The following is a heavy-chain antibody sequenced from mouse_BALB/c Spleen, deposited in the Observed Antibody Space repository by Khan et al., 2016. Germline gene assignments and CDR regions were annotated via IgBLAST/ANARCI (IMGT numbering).Heavy chain of an antibody. CDR2: ISYSGST. CDR3: SRRPYGSSYWYFDV. J-gene: IGHJ1*01. V-gene: IGHV3-2*02. Sequence: EVQLQESGPGLVKPSQSLSLTCTVTGYSITSDYAWNWLRQFPGNKLEWMGYISYSGSTSNNPSLKSRISVTRDTSNNQFFLQLNSVTTEDTATYYCSRRPYGSSYWYFDVWGAGTTVTVSS. D-gene: IGHD1-1*01. CDR1: GYSITSDYA.